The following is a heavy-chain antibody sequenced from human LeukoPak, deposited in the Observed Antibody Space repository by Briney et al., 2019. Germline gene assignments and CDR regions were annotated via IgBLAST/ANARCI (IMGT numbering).Heavy chain of an antibody. CDR2: ISSSSSYI. D-gene: IGHD2-15*01. CDR1: GFTFSSYS. CDR3: ASCSGGSCYPGNWFDP. Sequence: GGSLRLSCAASGFTFSSYSMNWVRQAPGKGLEWVSSISSSSSYIYYADSVKGRFTISRDNAKNSLYLQMNSLRAEDTAVYYCASCSGGSCYPGNWFDPWGQGTLVTVSS. J-gene: IGHJ5*02. V-gene: IGHV3-21*01.